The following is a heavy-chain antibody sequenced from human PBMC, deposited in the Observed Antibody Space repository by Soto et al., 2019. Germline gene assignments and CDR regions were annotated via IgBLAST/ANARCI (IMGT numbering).Heavy chain of an antibody. CDR1: GGTFSSYA. V-gene: IGHV1-69*12. CDR2: IIPIFGTA. J-gene: IGHJ1*01. Sequence: QVQLVQSGAEVKKPGSSVKVSCKASGGTFSSYAISWVRQAPGQGLEWLGGIIPIFGTANYAQKFQGRVTITADESTSTAYMELSSLRSDDTAVYYCARMAVVVVAATEYFQHWGQGTLVTVSS. CDR3: ARMAVVVVAATEYFQH. D-gene: IGHD2-15*01.